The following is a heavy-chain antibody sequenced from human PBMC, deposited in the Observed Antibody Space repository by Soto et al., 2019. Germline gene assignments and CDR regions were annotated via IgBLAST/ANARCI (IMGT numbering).Heavy chain of an antibody. V-gene: IGHV3-23*01. CDR3: ATDMYYYDSCPEY. Sequence: EVQLLESGGGLVQPGGSLRLSCAAAGFTFSSYAMTWVRQAPGKGLGWVSAISGSGGSTYYADSVKGGFTISRDNSKNTLYLQMNSLRAEDTAVYYCATDMYYYDSCPEYWGQGTLVTVSS. J-gene: IGHJ4*02. D-gene: IGHD3-22*01. CDR1: GFTFSSYA. CDR2: ISGSGGST.